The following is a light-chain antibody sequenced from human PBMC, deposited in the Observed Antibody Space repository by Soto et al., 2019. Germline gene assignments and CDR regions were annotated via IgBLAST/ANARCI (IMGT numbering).Light chain of an antibody. J-gene: IGKJ1*01. CDR1: QSISSY. Sequence: DIQMTQSPSSLSASVGDRVTITCRASQSISSYLNWYQQKPGKAPKLLIYAASSLQSGVPSRFSGSGSGTNFTPTISSLQPEDFATYYCRQGYSTPPWTFGQGTKVEIK. CDR3: RQGYSTPPWT. V-gene: IGKV1-39*01. CDR2: AAS.